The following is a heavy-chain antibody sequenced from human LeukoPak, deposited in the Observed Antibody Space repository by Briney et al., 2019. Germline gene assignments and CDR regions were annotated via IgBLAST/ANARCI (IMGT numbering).Heavy chain of an antibody. CDR2: INPNSGGT. CDR3: ASAVVVPTDAFDI. Sequence: ASVKVSCKASGYTFTGHYIHWVRQAPGQGLEWMGRINPNSGGTNYAQKFQGRVTMTRDTSISTAYMEVSRLRSDDTAVYYCASAVVVPTDAFDIWGQGTVVTVSS. J-gene: IGHJ3*02. CDR1: GYTFTGHY. D-gene: IGHD2-15*01. V-gene: IGHV1-2*06.